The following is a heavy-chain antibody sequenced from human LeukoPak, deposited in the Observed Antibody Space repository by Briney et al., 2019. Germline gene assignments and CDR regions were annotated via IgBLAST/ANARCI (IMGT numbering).Heavy chain of an antibody. Sequence: GGSLRLSCAASGFTFSSYGMNWVRQAPGKGLEWVSYISSSGSTIYYADSVKGRFTISRDNAKNSLYLQMNSLRAEDTAVYYCARGSGYWDGHAFDIWGQGTMVTVSS. D-gene: IGHD3-9*01. V-gene: IGHV3-48*04. J-gene: IGHJ3*02. CDR1: GFTFSSYG. CDR3: ARGSGYWDGHAFDI. CDR2: ISSSGSTI.